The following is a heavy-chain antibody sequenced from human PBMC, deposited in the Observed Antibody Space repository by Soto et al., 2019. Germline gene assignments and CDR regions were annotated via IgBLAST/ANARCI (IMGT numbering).Heavy chain of an antibody. J-gene: IGHJ4*02. CDR1: GFTFSSFA. D-gene: IGHD4-17*01. V-gene: IGHV3-30*18. Sequence: GGSLRLSCAASGFTFSSFAMHWVRQAPGKGLEWVALIAYDGNNKYFADSVKGRFTISRGNSKDTVYLQMDSLRPEDTAVYYCAKGTPVNGDYALDYWGQGSLVTVSS. CDR2: IAYDGNNK. CDR3: AKGTPVNGDYALDY.